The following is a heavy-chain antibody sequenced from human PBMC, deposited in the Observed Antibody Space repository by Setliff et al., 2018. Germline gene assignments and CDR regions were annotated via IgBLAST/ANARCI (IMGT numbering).Heavy chain of an antibody. V-gene: IGHV1-18*01. CDR3: ARAVGYCSGGSCYKGDDY. CDR2: ISAYNGNT. J-gene: IGHJ4*02. Sequence: ASVKVSCKASGYTFTGYGISWVRQAPGPGLEWMGWISAYNGNTNYAQKLQGRVTMTTDTSTNTAYMEVRSLGSDDTAMYYCARAVGYCSGGSCYKGDDYWGQGTLVTVSS. D-gene: IGHD2-15*01. CDR1: GYTFTGYG.